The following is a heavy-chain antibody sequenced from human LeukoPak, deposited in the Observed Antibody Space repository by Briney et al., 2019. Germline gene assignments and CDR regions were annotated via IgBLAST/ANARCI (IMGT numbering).Heavy chain of an antibody. CDR2: ISSSGSTI. J-gene: IGHJ4*02. Sequence: PGGSLRLSCAVSGFTFSSYAMSWIRQAPGKGLEWVSYISSSGSTIYYADSVKGRFTISRDNAKNSLYLQMNSLRAEDTAVYYCARDSILIDSGSYLGPDYWGQGTLVTGSS. CDR3: ARDSILIDSGSYLGPDY. V-gene: IGHV3-11*01. D-gene: IGHD1-26*01. CDR1: GFTFSSYA.